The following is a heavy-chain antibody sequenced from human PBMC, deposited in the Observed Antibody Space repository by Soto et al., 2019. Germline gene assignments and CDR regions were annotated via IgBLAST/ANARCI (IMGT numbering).Heavy chain of an antibody. D-gene: IGHD2-15*01. CDR3: AGSYVNSTSVVSLTFDS. Sequence: ASVKVSCKASGYTFTGYYMHWVRQAPGQGLEWMGWINPNSGGTNYAQKFQGWVTMTRDTSISTAYMELSRLRSDDTAVYYCAGSYVNSTSVVSLTFDSWGQGTLVTVSP. CDR2: INPNSGGT. V-gene: IGHV1-2*04. CDR1: GYTFTGYY. J-gene: IGHJ4*02.